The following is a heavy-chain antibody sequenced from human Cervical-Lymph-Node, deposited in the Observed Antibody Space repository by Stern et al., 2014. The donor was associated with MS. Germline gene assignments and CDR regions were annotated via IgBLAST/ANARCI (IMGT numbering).Heavy chain of an antibody. J-gene: IGHJ4*02. CDR1: GFTFSDYA. CDR2: ISLSGGST. V-gene: IGHV3-23*04. Sequence: EVQLVESGGGLVQPGGSLRLSCAASGFTFSDYAMSWVRQAPGKGLEWVSAISLSGGSTFYADSVQGRFTISRDNSKNTLYLQMNSLRAEDTAVYYCAKDRELVVVPFDSWGQGTLVTVSS. CDR3: AKDRELVVVPFDS. D-gene: IGHD2-15*01.